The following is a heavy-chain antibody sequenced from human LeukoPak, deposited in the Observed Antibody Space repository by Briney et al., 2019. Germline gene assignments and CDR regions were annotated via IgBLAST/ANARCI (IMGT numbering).Heavy chain of an antibody. D-gene: IGHD1-26*01. V-gene: IGHV1-2*06. Sequence: ASVKVSCKASGYTFTDYSIHWVRQAPGQGLEWMGRINPKSGVTNYAQKFQGRVTMTRDTSLNTAYMELNRLKSDDTALYYCARDLHGSRFEYWGQGTLVTVSS. CDR1: GYTFTDYS. CDR3: ARDLHGSRFEY. CDR2: INPKSGVT. J-gene: IGHJ4*02.